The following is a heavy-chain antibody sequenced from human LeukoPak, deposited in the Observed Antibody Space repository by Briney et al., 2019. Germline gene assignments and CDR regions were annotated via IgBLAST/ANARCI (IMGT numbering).Heavy chain of an antibody. CDR1: GGSFSGYY. J-gene: IGHJ4*02. V-gene: IGHV4-34*01. Sequence: SETLSLTCAVYGGSFSGYYWSWIRQPPGKGLEWIGEINHSGSTNYNPSLKSRVTISVDTSKNQFSLKLSSVTAADTAMYYCARGSPLYSGSYYTTTIYDYWGQGTLVTVSS. CDR3: ARGSPLYSGSYYTTTIYDY. D-gene: IGHD1-26*01. CDR2: INHSGST.